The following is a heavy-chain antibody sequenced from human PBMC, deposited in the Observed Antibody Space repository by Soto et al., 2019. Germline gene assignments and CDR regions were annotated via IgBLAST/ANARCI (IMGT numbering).Heavy chain of an antibody. CDR2: ISAYNGNT. Sequence: ASVKVSCKASGYTFTSYGISWVRQAPGQGLEWMGWISAYNGNTNYAQKLQGRVTMTTDTSTSTAYMELRSLRSDDTAVYYCARDRPFLWEQPPGVDFDYWGQGTLVTVSS. D-gene: IGHD1-26*01. CDR3: ARDRPFLWEQPPGVDFDY. CDR1: GYTFTSYG. V-gene: IGHV1-18*01. J-gene: IGHJ4*02.